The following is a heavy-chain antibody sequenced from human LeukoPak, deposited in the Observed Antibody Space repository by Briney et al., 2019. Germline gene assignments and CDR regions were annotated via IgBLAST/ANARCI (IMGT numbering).Heavy chain of an antibody. D-gene: IGHD2-15*01. V-gene: IGHV4-4*07. CDR1: GGSISNYY. CDR3: ARGPGSSPNCFDP. J-gene: IGHJ5*02. CDR2: IYSSGST. Sequence: PSETLSLTCSVSGGSISNYYWSWIRQPAGKRLEWIGRIYSSGSTNYNPSLKSRATMSVDTSKNQFSLKLSSVTAADTAVYYCARGPGSSPNCFDPWGQGTLVSVSS.